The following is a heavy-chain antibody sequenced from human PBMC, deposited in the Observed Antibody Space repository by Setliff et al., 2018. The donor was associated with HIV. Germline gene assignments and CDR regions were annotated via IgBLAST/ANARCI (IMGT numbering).Heavy chain of an antibody. CDR3: ARDSAIVTTIIDHYYGTDV. V-gene: IGHV1-46*01. J-gene: IGHJ6*02. CDR2: INPSGGST. Sequence: GASVKVSCKASGYTFTSYYMHWVRQAPGQGLEWMGIINPSGGSTSYAQKFQGRVTMTRDTSTSTVYMELSSLRSEDTAVYYCARDSAIVTTIIDHYYGTDVWGQGTTVTVSS. D-gene: IGHD5-12*01. CDR1: GYTFTSYY.